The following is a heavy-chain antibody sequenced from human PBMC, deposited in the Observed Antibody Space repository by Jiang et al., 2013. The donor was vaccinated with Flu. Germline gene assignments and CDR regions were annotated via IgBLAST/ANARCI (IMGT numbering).Heavy chain of an antibody. CDR3: AHRPAVAVRRGPLHYYFGLDV. Sequence: KPTQTLTLTCTFSGFSLSTSGVGVGWIRQPPGKALEWLALIDWDDNKRYSPSLKSRLTITKDTSRNQVVLTMTNMDPVDTATYYCAHRPAVAVRRGPLHYYFGLDVWGQGTTVTVSS. CDR1: GFSLSTSGVG. D-gene: IGHD6-6*01. J-gene: IGHJ6*02. CDR2: IDWDDNK. V-gene: IGHV2-5*02.